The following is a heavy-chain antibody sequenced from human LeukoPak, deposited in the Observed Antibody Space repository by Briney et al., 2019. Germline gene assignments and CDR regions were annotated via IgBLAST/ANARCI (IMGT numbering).Heavy chain of an antibody. J-gene: IGHJ4*02. CDR3: ARATGYYDSSGYYRTTAWDY. CDR1: GFTFSSYA. D-gene: IGHD3-22*01. Sequence: GGSLRLSCAASGFTFSSYAMHWVRQAPGKGLEWVAVISYDGSNKYYADSVKGRFTISRDNSKNTLYLQMNSLRAEDTAVYYCARATGYYDSSGYYRTTAWDYWGQGTLVTVSS. V-gene: IGHV3-30-3*01. CDR2: ISYDGSNK.